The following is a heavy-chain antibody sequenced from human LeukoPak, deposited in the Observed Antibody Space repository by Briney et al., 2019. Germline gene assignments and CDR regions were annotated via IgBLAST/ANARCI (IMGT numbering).Heavy chain of an antibody. D-gene: IGHD3-10*01. Sequence: GGSLRLSCAAAGFTLSSYAMSWVRQAPGKGLEWVSSISASGGSTNYAGSVKGRFTISRHNSKKTVYLQMNSLRAEDTAVYYCAKVMKGSERLTMVRGVIIKTAGLYYMDVWGKGTTVTVSS. CDR3: AKVMKGSERLTMVRGVIIKTAGLYYMDV. CDR2: ISASGGST. CDR1: GFTLSSYA. J-gene: IGHJ6*03. V-gene: IGHV3-23*01.